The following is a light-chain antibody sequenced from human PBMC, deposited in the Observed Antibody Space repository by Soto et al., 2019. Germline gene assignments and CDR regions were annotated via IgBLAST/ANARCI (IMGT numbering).Light chain of an antibody. V-gene: IGKV3-20*01. CDR2: GAS. Sequence: PGERATLSCRASQTVSSARLAWFQQKPGQAPRLLIYGASSRAPGIPDRFSGSGSETDFTLTITRLESEDFAVYSWHQYGSSPWTFGQGTKVEIK. CDR3: HQYGSSPWT. CDR1: QTVSSAR. J-gene: IGKJ1*01.